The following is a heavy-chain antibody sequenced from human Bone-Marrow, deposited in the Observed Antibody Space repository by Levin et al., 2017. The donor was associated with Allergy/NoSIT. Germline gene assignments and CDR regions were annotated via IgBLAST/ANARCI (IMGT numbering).Heavy chain of an antibody. CDR2: ISSSSSYI. Sequence: SCAASGFTFSSYSMNWVRQAPGKGLEWVSSISSSSSYIYYADSVKGRFTISRDNAKNSLYLQMNSLRAEDTAVYYCASRTTGTTGVYFDYWGQGTLVTVSS. CDR1: GFTFSSYS. J-gene: IGHJ4*02. CDR3: ASRTTGTTGVYFDY. V-gene: IGHV3-21*01. D-gene: IGHD1-1*01.